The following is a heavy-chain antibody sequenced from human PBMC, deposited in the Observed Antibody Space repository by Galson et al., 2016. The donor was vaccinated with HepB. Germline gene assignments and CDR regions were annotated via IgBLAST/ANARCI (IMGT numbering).Heavy chain of an antibody. CDR3: ARTGGSGSSSRFYYYAMDV. CDR2: INAGNGNT. CDR1: GYTFTSYA. Sequence: SVKVSCKAPGYTFTSYAFHWVRQAPGQRLEWMGWINAGNGNTKYSRKFQGRVTITSDTSASTVYMELSSLTSQDTAVYYCARTGGSGSSSRFYYYAMDVWGQGTTVIVSS. V-gene: IGHV1-3*01. J-gene: IGHJ6*02. D-gene: IGHD3-10*01.